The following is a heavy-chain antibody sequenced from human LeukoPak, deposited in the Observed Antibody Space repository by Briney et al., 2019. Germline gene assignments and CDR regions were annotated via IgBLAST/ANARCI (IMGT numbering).Heavy chain of an antibody. CDR3: AKAFEYLVPHPFDY. D-gene: IGHD6-6*01. V-gene: IGHV4-59*08. Sequence: SETLSLTCTVSGGSISSYYWSWIRQPPGKGLEWIGYIYYAGSTNYNPSLKSRVTISVDTSKNQFSLRLSSVTAADTAVYYCAKAFEYLVPHPFDYWGQGTLVTVSS. CDR2: IYYAGST. CDR1: GGSISSYY. J-gene: IGHJ4*02.